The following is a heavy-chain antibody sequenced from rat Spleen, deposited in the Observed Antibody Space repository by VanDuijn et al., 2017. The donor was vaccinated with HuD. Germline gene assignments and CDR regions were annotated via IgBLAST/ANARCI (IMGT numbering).Heavy chain of an antibody. J-gene: IGHJ3*01. V-gene: IGHV5-29*01. CDR3: TRHDYSGVITNWFAY. CDR1: GFTFSDFF. D-gene: IGHD4-4*01. CDR2: ISYDGIST. Sequence: VQMVESSGGLVQPGRSLKLSCAASGFTFSDFFMAWVRQAPAKGLEWVATISYDGISTYYRDSVRGRFSISSDNAKTTLYLQMDSLRSEDAATYYCTRHDYSGVITNWFAYWGQGTLVTVSS.